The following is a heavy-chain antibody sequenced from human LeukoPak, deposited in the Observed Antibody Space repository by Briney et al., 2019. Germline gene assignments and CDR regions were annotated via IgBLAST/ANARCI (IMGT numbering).Heavy chain of an antibody. J-gene: IGHJ4*02. D-gene: IGHD2-2*01. Sequence: SVKVSCKASGGXFSSYAISWVRQAPGQGREWMGGIIPILGIANYAQKFQGRVTITADKSTSTAYMELSSLRSEDTAVYYCARVSVVPAASSFDYWGQGTLVTVSS. CDR3: ARVSVVPAASSFDY. CDR2: IIPILGIA. CDR1: GGXFSSYA. V-gene: IGHV1-69*10.